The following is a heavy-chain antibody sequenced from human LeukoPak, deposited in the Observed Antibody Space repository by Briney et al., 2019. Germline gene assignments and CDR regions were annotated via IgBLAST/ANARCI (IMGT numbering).Heavy chain of an antibody. J-gene: IGHJ5*02. D-gene: IGHD3-10*01. CDR2: IYYSGST. Sequence: SETLSLTCTVSGGSISSYYWSWIRQPPGKGLEWIGYIYYSGSTKYNPSLKSRVTISVDASKTQFSLKLNSVTAADTAVYYCARGGGSGRGNWFDPWGQGSLVIVSS. CDR3: ARGGGSGRGNWFDP. V-gene: IGHV4-59*01. CDR1: GGSISSYY.